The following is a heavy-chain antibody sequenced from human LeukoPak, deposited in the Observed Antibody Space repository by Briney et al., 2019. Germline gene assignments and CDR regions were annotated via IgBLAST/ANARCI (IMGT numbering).Heavy chain of an antibody. V-gene: IGHV1-3*01. CDR2: INAGNGNT. CDR3: AGVISDCADFNCFKGYFDY. Sequence: ASVKVSCKASGYTFTNYAIHWVRQAPGQSLEWLGWINAGNGNTKYSQKFQARVTFTRDTSANTAYMELSSLRSEDTTIYFCAGVISDCADFNCFKGYFDYWGQGTPVTVSS. D-gene: IGHD5/OR15-5a*01. J-gene: IGHJ4*01. CDR1: GYTFTNYA.